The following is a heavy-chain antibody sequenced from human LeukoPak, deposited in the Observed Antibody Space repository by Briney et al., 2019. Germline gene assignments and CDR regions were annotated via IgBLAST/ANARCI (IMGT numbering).Heavy chain of an antibody. CDR1: GGSFSGYY. J-gene: IGHJ6*02. CDR3: ARVGFGELSPASYYYYYGMDV. V-gene: IGHV4-34*01. CDR2: IHQTGST. D-gene: IGHD3-10*01. Sequence: SETLSLTCAVYGGSFSGYYWSWIRQPPGKGLEWLGEIHQTGSTKYNPSLKSRVTISVDTSQNQFSLELSSVTAADTAVYYCARVGFGELSPASYYYYYGMDVWGQGTTVTVSS.